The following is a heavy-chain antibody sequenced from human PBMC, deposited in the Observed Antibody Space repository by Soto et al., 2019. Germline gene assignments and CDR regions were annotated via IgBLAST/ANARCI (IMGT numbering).Heavy chain of an antibody. CDR2: IKQDGTEK. CDR1: GFTFSRYW. CDR3: ARGDTPMITGMDSFDI. D-gene: IGHD5-18*01. J-gene: IGHJ3*02. Sequence: GGSLRLSCAAPGFTFSRYWMNWVRQAPGKGLEWVANIKQDGTEKNYVDSVKGRFTISRDNARNSLYLQMDSLRAEDTAVYFCARGDTPMITGMDSFDIWGQGTMVTVSS. V-gene: IGHV3-7*01.